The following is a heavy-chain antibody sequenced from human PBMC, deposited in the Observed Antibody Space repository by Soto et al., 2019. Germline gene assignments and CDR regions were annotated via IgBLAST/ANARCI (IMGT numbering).Heavy chain of an antibody. CDR3: ALESGYYGSGSYPT. CDR2: IIPFYGSV. J-gene: IGHJ4*02. V-gene: IGHV1-69*01. CDR1: GGTFGSYA. Sequence: QVHLVQSGAEVKKPGSSVKVSCKASGGTFGSYALGWVRQAPGQGLESMGGIIPFYGSVTYTERFKGRVTITADEATSTAYMELSSLKSEDTAVYYCALESGYYGSGSYPTWGQGTPVTVSS. D-gene: IGHD3-10*01.